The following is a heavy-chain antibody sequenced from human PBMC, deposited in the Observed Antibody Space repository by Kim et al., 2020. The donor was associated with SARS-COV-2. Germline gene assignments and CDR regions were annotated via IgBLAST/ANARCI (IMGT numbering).Heavy chain of an antibody. V-gene: IGHV3-23*01. CDR3: AMPGGGDCGSDFGMGV. CDR2: IRAGGGST. Sequence: GGSLRLSCAASGFTFSSYAMSWVRQAPGKGLEWVSAIRAGGGSTYDADPVKVRSTASSDNSKNMLYLQMNSLRADDTALYYCAMPGGGDCGSDFGMGVGG. CDR1: GFTFSSYA. D-gene: IGHD2-21*02. J-gene: IGHJ6*01.